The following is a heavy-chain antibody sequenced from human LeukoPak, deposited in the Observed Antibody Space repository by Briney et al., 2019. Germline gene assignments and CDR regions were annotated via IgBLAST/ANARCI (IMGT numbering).Heavy chain of an antibody. J-gene: IGHJ1*01. Sequence: GGSLRLSCAASGFTFSSYGMHWVRQAPGKGLEWVAFIRYDGSNKYYADSVKGRFTISRDNSKNTLYLQMNSLRAEDTAVYYCAKDKYCSSASCSAEYFQHWGQGTLVTVSS. D-gene: IGHD2-2*01. CDR1: GFTFSSYG. CDR3: AKDKYCSSASCSAEYFQH. V-gene: IGHV3-30*02. CDR2: IRYDGSNK.